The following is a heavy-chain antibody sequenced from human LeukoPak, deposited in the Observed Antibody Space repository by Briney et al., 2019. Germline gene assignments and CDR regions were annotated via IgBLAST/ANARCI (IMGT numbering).Heavy chain of an antibody. CDR3: ASRNGGYSYGYADY. D-gene: IGHD5-18*01. CDR1: GFTFSSYG. V-gene: IGHV3-48*04. Sequence: PGGSLRLSCAASGFTFSSYGMHWVRQAPGKGLEWVSYISSSGSTIYYADSVKGRFTISRDNAKNSLYLQMNSLRAEDTAVYYCASRNGGYSYGYADYWGQGTLVTVSS. J-gene: IGHJ4*02. CDR2: ISSSGSTI.